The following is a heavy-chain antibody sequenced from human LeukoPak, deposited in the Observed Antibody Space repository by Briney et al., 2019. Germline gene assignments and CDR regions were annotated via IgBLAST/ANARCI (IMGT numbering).Heavy chain of an antibody. J-gene: IGHJ6*03. CDR2: IYTSGST. CDR1: GGSISSYY. Sequence: SETLSLTCTVSGGSISSYYWSWIRQPAGKGLEWSGRIYTSGSTNYNPSLKSRVTMSVDTSKNQFSLTLSSVTAADTAVYYCARELTGQWLVRPYYYYMDVWGXXTTVTVSS. CDR3: ARELTGQWLVRPYYYYMDV. V-gene: IGHV4-4*07. D-gene: IGHD6-19*01.